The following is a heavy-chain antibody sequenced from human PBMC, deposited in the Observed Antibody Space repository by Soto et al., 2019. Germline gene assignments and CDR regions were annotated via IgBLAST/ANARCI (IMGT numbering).Heavy chain of an antibody. Sequence: EEQLVESGGDLVQPGGSLRLSSAASGFTVSNNYMSWVRQAPGKGLEWVSLIYSGGSTYYADSVKGRFTISRDSSKNTLYLQMNSLRAEDTAMYYGAAYSHKGYWGQGTLVTVSS. CDR1: GFTVSNNY. CDR3: AAYSHKGY. V-gene: IGHV3-66*01. D-gene: IGHD3-16*01. J-gene: IGHJ4*02. CDR2: IYSGGST.